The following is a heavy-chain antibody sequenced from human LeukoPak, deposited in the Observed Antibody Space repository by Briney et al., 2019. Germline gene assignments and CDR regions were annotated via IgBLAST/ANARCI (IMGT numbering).Heavy chain of an antibody. Sequence: GGSLRLSCAASGFTVITNDMTWVRQAPGKGLEWVSVLYSDGNTKYADSVQGRFTISRDNSKNTLYLEMNSLSPDDTAVYYSARGVEPLAAITLAYWGQGPLVTVSS. V-gene: IGHV3-53*01. J-gene: IGHJ4*02. CDR1: GFTVITND. CDR3: ARGVEPLAAITLAY. D-gene: IGHD1-14*01. CDR2: LYSDGNT.